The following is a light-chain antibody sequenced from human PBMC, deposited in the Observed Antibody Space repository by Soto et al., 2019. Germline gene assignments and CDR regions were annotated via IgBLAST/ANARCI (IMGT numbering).Light chain of an antibody. CDR3: VLYMGSGTSV. CDR2: STN. CDR1: SGSVSASYF. J-gene: IGLJ2*01. V-gene: IGLV8-61*01. Sequence: QAVVTQEPSFSVSPGGTVTLTCGLSSGSVSASYFPSWYQQTPGQAPRTLIYSTNTRSSGVPARFSGSILGNKAALTITGAQADDESDYYCVLYMGSGTSVFGGGTKLTVL.